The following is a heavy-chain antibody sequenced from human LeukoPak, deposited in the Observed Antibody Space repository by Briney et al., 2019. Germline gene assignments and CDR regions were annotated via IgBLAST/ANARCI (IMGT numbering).Heavy chain of an antibody. V-gene: IGHV3-30*02. CDR2: IRYNGGKE. Sequence: GGSLRLSCTASGFTFSAYAMHWVRQAPGKGLEWVGFIRYNGGKEHHADSVKGRFTISRDNSKNTLYLQMNSLRAEDTAVYYCAKVSSSCPDCSFDSWGQGTLVTVSS. CDR3: AKVSSSCPDCSFDS. J-gene: IGHJ4*02. CDR1: GFTFSAYA. D-gene: IGHD6-13*01.